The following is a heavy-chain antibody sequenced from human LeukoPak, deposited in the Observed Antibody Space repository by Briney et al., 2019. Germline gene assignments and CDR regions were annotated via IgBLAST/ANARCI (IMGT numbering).Heavy chain of an antibody. J-gene: IGHJ4*02. CDR2: ICSGGST. Sequence: SETLSLTCTVSGVSISNYDWSWIRQPPGKGLEWIGSICSGGSTCYNPSLRSRVTIFADSSKNQFSLILTSVTAADTAVYYCARDGPWKSDSWGQGTLVTVSS. D-gene: IGHD5-24*01. CDR3: ARDGPWKSDS. CDR1: GVSISNYD. V-gene: IGHV4-59*05.